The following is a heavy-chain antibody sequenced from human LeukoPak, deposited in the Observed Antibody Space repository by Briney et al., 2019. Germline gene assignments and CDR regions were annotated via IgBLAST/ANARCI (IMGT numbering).Heavy chain of an antibody. J-gene: IGHJ5*02. D-gene: IGHD2-2*01. CDR3: ATCSSTSCYLPYNWFDP. V-gene: IGHV1-2*02. CDR1: GYTFTGYY. CDR2: INPNSGGT. Sequence: ASVTVSCKASGYTFTGYYMHWVRQAPGQGLEWMGWINPNSGGTNYAQKFQGRVTMTRDTSISTAYMELSRLRSDDTAVYYCATCSSTSCYLPYNWFDPWGQGTLVTVSS.